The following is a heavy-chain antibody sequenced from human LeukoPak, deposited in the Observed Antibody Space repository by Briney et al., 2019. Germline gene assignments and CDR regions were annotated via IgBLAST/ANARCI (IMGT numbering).Heavy chain of an antibody. V-gene: IGHV5-51*01. Sequence: GESLKIFCKGSGYSFTSYWIGWVRQMPGKGLEWMGIIYPGDSDTRYSPSFQGQFTISSDKSINSAYLQWSSLKASDTSIYYCASLSNRSYFDYWGQGTLVTVSS. CDR1: GYSFTSYW. D-gene: IGHD2-2*01. J-gene: IGHJ4*02. CDR3: ASLSNRSYFDY. CDR2: IYPGDSDT.